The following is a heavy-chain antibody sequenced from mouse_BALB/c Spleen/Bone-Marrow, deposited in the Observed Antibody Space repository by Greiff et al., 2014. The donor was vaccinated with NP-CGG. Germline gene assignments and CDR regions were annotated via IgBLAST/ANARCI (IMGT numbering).Heavy chain of an antibody. J-gene: IGHJ4*01. CDR3: ARIFLRSYAMDY. CDR1: GDSIISGY. Sequence: EVQLQQSGPSFVKPSQTLSLTCFVTGDSIISGYWNWIRKFPGNKLEYMGYISYSGSTYYNPSLKSRISITRGASKNQYYLQLNSVTTEDTAPYYCARIFLRSYAMDYWGQGTTVTVSS. D-gene: IGHD1-1*01. CDR2: ISYSGST. V-gene: IGHV3-8*02.